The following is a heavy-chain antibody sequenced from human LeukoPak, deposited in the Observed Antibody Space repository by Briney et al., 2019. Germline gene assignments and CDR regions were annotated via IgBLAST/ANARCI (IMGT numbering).Heavy chain of an antibody. CDR3: AKDSSYWYSGSYNPFDY. D-gene: IGHD1-26*01. CDR2: INHSGST. CDR1: GGSFSGYY. V-gene: IGHV4-34*01. Sequence: PSETLSLTCAVYGGSFSGYYWSWIRQPPGKGLEWIGEINHSGSTNYNPSLKSRVTISVDTSKNQFSLKASSVTAADTAVYYCAKDSSYWYSGSYNPFDYWGQGTLVTVSS. J-gene: IGHJ4*02.